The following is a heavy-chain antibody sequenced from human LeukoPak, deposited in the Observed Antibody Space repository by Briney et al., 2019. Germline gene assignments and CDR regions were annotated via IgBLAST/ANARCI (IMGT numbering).Heavy chain of an antibody. Sequence: GGSLRLSCAASGFPFSSYGMHWVRQAPGKGLEWVAVISYDGSTKYYADSVKGRFTISRDNSKNTLYLQMNSLRAEDTAVYYCAKALRYFDWLLYGLFDYWGQGTLVTVSS. CDR3: AKALRYFDWLLYGLFDY. CDR1: GFPFSSYG. D-gene: IGHD3-9*01. V-gene: IGHV3-30*18. CDR2: ISYDGSTK. J-gene: IGHJ4*02.